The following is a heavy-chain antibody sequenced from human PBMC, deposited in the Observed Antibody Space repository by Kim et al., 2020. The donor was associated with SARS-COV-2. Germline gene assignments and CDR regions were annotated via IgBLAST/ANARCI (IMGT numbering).Heavy chain of an antibody. CDR2: ISSGGTTI. V-gene: IGHV3-48*03. CDR1: EFTFSSYE. D-gene: IGHD3-10*01. J-gene: IGHJ6*02. CDR3: ARDLHKVRGIFPYFYGMDV. Sequence: GGSLRLSCAASEFTFSSYEMNWVRQAPGKGLEWVSYISSGGTTIYYADSVKGRFTISRDNAKSSLYLQMNSLGVEETAVYYCARDLHKVRGIFPYFYGMDVWGQGTTVTVSS.